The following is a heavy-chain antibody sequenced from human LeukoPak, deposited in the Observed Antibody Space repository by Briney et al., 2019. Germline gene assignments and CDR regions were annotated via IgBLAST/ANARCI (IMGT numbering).Heavy chain of an antibody. D-gene: IGHD3-16*01. Sequence: GESLKISCKGSGYIFTNYWIGWVRQMPGKGLEWMGIIFAYDSDTRYSPSFQGQVTISTDKSINTAYLEWSSLKASDTAMYYCARRGGSSGAIGHDAFEIWGQGTTVIVSS. J-gene: IGHJ3*02. CDR1: GYIFTNYW. CDR2: IFAYDSDT. V-gene: IGHV5-51*01. CDR3: ARRGGSSGAIGHDAFEI.